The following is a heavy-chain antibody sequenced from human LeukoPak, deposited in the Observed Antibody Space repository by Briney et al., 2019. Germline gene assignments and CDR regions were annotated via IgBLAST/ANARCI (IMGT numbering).Heavy chain of an antibody. Sequence: GGSLKLSCTASGYTFTDYYINWLRQAPGHGPEWIGWTTPTTRDTRYPEKFQASVTMDRDMSINTAFMELNRLTFADTAAYYCARDDGKDKTRCYCFDIWGQGTLVTVSS. J-gene: IGHJ5*02. CDR1: GYTFTDYY. V-gene: IGHV1-2*02. D-gene: IGHD4-17*01. CDR3: ARDDGKDKTRCYCFDI. CDR2: TTPTTRDT.